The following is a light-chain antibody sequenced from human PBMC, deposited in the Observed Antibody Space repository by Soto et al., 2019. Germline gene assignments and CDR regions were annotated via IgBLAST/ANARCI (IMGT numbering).Light chain of an antibody. CDR3: TPGTHWLYT. CDR2: QVS. V-gene: IGKV2-30*01. Sequence: DVVMTQSPLSLPVTLGQPASISCRSSQSLVYSDGNTYLNWFHQRPGQSPRRLIYQVSNRESGVPDRISGSGSGAEFTLKLSRVEVGDAGIYFCTPGTHWLYTFGQGTKLEIK. CDR1: QSLVYSDGNTY. J-gene: IGKJ2*01.